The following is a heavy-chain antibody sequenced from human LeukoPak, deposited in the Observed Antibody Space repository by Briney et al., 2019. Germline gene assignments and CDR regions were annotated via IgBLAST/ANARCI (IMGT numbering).Heavy chain of an antibody. J-gene: IGHJ6*02. V-gene: IGHV4-34*01. CDR1: GGSFSGNY. CDR3: ATSYYYYYGMDV. Sequence: PETLSLTCAVYGGSFSGNYWSWIRQPPGKGLEWIGEINHSGSTNCNPSLKSRVTISVDTSKNQFSLKLSSVTAADTAVYYCATSYYYYYGMDVWGQGTTVTVSS. CDR2: INHSGST.